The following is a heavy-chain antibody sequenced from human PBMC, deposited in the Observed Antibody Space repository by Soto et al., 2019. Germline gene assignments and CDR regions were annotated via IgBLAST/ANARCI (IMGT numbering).Heavy chain of an antibody. D-gene: IGHD7-27*01. CDR3: ARDAPNTGPFDS. CDR1: GDSISSSHW. CDR2: IYHTGGT. J-gene: IGHJ4*02. Sequence: QVQLQESGPGLVRPSGTLSLTCAVSGDSISSSHWWSWVRQPPGKGLEWLAEIYHTGGTNYSPSLKSRLTISIDTSKNRFSLRLTSVTAADTAVYYCARDAPNTGPFDSWGQGTLVTVSS. V-gene: IGHV4-4*02.